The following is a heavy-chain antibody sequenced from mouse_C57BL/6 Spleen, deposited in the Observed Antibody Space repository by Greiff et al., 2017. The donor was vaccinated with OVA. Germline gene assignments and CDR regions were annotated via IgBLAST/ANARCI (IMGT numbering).Heavy chain of an antibody. Sequence: QVQLQQSGAELARPGASVKLSCKASGYTFTSYGISWVKQRTGQGLEWIGEIYPSSGNTYYNEQFKGKATLTADKSSSTAYMELRSLTSEDSAVYGGARRGTTVDYVDYWGQGTTLTVSA. D-gene: IGHD1-1*01. CDR1: GYTFTSYG. J-gene: IGHJ2*01. CDR3: ARRGTTVDYVDY. V-gene: IGHV1-81*01. CDR2: IYPSSGNT.